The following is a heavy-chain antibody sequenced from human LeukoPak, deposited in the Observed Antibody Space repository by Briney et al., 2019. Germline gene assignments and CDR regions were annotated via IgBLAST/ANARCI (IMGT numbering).Heavy chain of an antibody. V-gene: IGHV1-46*01. J-gene: IGHJ4*02. D-gene: IGHD2-2*01. CDR1: GYTLTSYY. Sequence: ASVKVSCKASGYTLTSYYMHWVRPAPGQGLEWMGIINPSGGSTSYAQKFQGRVTMTRDTFTSTVYMELSSLRSEDTAVYYGAKDPGYERGPFDYWGQGTLVTVSS. CDR3: AKDPGYERGPFDY. CDR2: INPSGGST.